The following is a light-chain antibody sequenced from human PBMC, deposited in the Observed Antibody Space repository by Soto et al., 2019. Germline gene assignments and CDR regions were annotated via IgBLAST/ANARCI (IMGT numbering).Light chain of an antibody. CDR1: SNDVGGYNY. V-gene: IGLV2-14*03. Sequence: QSALTQPASVSGSPGQSITISCTGTSNDVGGYNYVSWYQQHPGKAPKLMIYDVSNRPSGVSNRFSGSKSANTASLTISGLHTEDESDYYCSSYTGSSTYVFGTGTKLTV. CDR2: DVS. J-gene: IGLJ1*01. CDR3: SSYTGSSTYV.